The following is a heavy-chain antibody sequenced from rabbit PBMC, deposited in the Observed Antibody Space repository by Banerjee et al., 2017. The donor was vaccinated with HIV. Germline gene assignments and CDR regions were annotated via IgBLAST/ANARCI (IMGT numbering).Heavy chain of an antibody. V-gene: IGHV1S45*01. D-gene: IGHD4-1*01. CDR1: GFSFSSSYY. J-gene: IGHJ4*01. CDR3: ARDLAGVIGWNFDL. CDR2: INAGSSGNT. Sequence: QEQLVESGGDLVKPGASLTLTCTASGFSFSSSYYMCWVRRAPGKGLEWIACINAGSSGNTHYASWTKGRFTVSKTSSTTVTLQMTSLTAADTATYFCARDLAGVIGWNFDLWGPGTLVTVS.